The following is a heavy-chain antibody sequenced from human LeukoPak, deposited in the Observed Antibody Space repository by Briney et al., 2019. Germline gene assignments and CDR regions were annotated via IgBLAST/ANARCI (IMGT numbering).Heavy chain of an antibody. D-gene: IGHD3-10*01. CDR1: GYTFTSYG. CDR2: ISAYNGNT. V-gene: IGHV1-18*01. CDR3: ARDPYYGSGSYNWFDP. Sequence: ASVKVSCKGSGYTFTSYGISCVRQAPGQGLEWMGWISAYNGNTNYAQKLQGRVTMTTDTSTSTAYMELRSLRSDDTAVYYCARDPYYGSGSYNWFDPWGQGTLVTVSS. J-gene: IGHJ5*02.